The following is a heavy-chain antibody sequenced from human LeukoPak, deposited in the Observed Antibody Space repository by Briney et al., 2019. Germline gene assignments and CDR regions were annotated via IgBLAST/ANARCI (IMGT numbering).Heavy chain of an antibody. CDR1: GFTFSSYA. Sequence: GGSLRLSCAASGFTFSSYAMTWVRQAPRKGLEWVSAISGSGATTYSAASVKGRFTISRDNAKNTLYLHMNTLKTEDTAIYYCTTLGAFDYWGQGTLVTVSS. D-gene: IGHD3-16*01. V-gene: IGHV3-23*01. CDR3: TTLGAFDY. CDR2: ISGSGATT. J-gene: IGHJ4*02.